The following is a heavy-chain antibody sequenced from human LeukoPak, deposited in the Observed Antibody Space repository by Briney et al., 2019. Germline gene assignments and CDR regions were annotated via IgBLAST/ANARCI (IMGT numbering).Heavy chain of an antibody. CDR1: GYTFTSYY. J-gene: IGHJ4*02. D-gene: IGHD5-12*01. V-gene: IGHV1-46*01. CDR3: ARDQGWLPFY. CDR2: INPSGGST. Sequence: ASVKVSCKASGYTFTSYYMHWVRRAPGQGLEWMGIINPSGGSTSYTQKFQGRVTMTRDTSTSTVYMELSSLRSEDTAVYYCARDQGWLPFYWGQGTLVTVSS.